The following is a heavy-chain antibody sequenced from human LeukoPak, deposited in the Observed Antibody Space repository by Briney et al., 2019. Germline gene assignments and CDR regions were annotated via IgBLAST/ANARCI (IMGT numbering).Heavy chain of an antibody. J-gene: IGHJ4*02. CDR3: AKDYLYYYGSGSYYNDRDY. D-gene: IGHD3-10*01. Sequence: GVSLRLSCAPSVFTFSSYSIIWVRQAPGRGLECVSAISDIGCSTYYTDSLKGRFTISRDNSKNTLNLTMNSLRAEDPAIYYCAKDYLYYYGSGSYYNDRDYWGQGTLVTVSS. V-gene: IGHV3-23*01. CDR1: VFTFSSYS. CDR2: ISDIGCST.